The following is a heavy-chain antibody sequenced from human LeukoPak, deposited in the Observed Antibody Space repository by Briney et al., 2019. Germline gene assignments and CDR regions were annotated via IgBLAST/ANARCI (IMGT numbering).Heavy chain of an antibody. Sequence: GGSLRLSCAASGFTFSSYAMHWVRQAPGKGLEWVAVISYDGSNKYYADSVKGRFTISRDNSKNTLYLQMNSLRAEDTAVYYCARVPASEQLAYYYMDVWGKGTTVTVSS. J-gene: IGHJ6*03. V-gene: IGHV3-30-3*01. CDR2: ISYDGSNK. D-gene: IGHD6-6*01. CDR1: GFTFSSYA. CDR3: ARVPASEQLAYYYMDV.